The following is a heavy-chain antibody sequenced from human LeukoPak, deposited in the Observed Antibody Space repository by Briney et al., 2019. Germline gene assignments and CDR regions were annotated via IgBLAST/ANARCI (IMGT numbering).Heavy chain of an antibody. CDR2: LYYSGST. CDR3: ASSRGASPRYFDY. V-gene: IGHV4-39*07. Sequence: SETLSLTCTVPGGSISTTSYYWGCIRQPPGKGLEWIGSLYYSGSTYYNPSLKSRVTISLDTSKNQFSLRLSSVTAADTAVYYCASSRGASPRYFDYSGQGTLVTVSS. D-gene: IGHD2-2*01. CDR1: GGSISTTSYY. J-gene: IGHJ4*02.